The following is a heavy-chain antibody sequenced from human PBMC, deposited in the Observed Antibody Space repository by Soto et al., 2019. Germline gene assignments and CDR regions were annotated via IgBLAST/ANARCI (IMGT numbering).Heavy chain of an antibody. J-gene: IGHJ4*02. D-gene: IGHD5-12*01. V-gene: IGHV4-59*01. CDR2: VYYTGSTST. CDR1: GASINNYY. CDR3: AKYRRTDAEGYRLDF. Sequence: SETLSLTCSVSGASINNYYWSWIRQPPGKGLEWIGYVYYTGSTSTKYNPSLQSRVAMSVDSSKNQFSLKLTSMTAADTAIYYCAKYRRTDAEGYRLDFWGPGTLVTVSS.